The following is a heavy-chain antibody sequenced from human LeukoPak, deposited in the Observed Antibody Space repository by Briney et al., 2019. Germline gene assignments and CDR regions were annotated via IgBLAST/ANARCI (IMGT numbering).Heavy chain of an antibody. CDR1: GFTFSSYA. D-gene: IGHD3-22*01. CDR3: ARGAYYYDSSGYLGAFDI. CDR2: ISSSGSTI. V-gene: IGHV3-48*04. J-gene: IGHJ3*02. Sequence: GGSLRLSCAASGFTFSSYAMSWVRQAPGKGLEWVSYISSSGSTIYYADSVKGRFTISRDNAKNSLYLQMNSLRAEDTAVYYCARGAYYYDSSGYLGAFDIWGQGTMVTVSS.